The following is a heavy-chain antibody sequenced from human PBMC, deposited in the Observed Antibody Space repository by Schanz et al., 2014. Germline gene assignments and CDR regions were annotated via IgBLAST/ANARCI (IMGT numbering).Heavy chain of an antibody. CDR2: IKGDGGTT. J-gene: IGHJ3*02. CDR3: VKDLTEYNIYGLDM. D-gene: IGHD3-3*02. V-gene: IGHV3-43D*03. Sequence: EVQLVESGGVLVQPGGSLRLSCAASGFTFPDFAMHWVRQAPGKGLEWVSLIKGDGGTTYYADSVKGRFTISRDNSKNFLYLQMDSLRAEDTALYYCVKDLTEYNIYGLDMWGQGTMVTVSS. CDR1: GFTFPDFA.